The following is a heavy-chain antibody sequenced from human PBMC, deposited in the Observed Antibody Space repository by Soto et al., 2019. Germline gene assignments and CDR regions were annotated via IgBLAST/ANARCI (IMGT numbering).Heavy chain of an antibody. J-gene: IGHJ6*02. Sequence: SETLSLTCTVSGGSISSYYWSWIRQPPGKGLEWIGYIYYSGSTNYNPSLKSRVTISVDTSKNQFSLKLSSVTAADTAVYYCARVRRLTTNYYYYGMDAWGQGTTVTVSS. V-gene: IGHV4-59*01. CDR3: ARVRRLTTNYYYYGMDA. CDR2: IYYSGST. CDR1: GGSISSYY. D-gene: IGHD4-17*01.